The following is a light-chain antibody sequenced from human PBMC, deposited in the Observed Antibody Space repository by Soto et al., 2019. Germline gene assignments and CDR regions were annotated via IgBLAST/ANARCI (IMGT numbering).Light chain of an antibody. Sequence: ENVLTQSPDTLSLSPGESATLSCRASQSVSSTYLAWYQQKPGRAPRLLIYGTSNRATGIPDRFSGSGSGTDFTLTISRLEPEDFAVFYCQQYDDSITFGQGTRLEIE. CDR1: QSVSSTY. CDR2: GTS. CDR3: QQYDDSIT. J-gene: IGKJ5*01. V-gene: IGKV3-20*01.